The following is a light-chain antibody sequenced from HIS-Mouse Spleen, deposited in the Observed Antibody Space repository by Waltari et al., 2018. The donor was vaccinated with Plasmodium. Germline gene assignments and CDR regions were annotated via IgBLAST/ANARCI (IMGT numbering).Light chain of an antibody. V-gene: IGLV2-8*01. Sequence: QSALTQPPSASGSPGQSVTISCPGTSSDVGGYNYFSWYQQPPGKAPKLMIYEVSKRPSGVPDRFSGSKSGNTASLTVSGLQAEDEADYYCSSYAGSNNLVFGGGTKLTVL. CDR3: SSYAGSNNLV. J-gene: IGLJ2*01. CDR1: SSDVGGYNY. CDR2: EVS.